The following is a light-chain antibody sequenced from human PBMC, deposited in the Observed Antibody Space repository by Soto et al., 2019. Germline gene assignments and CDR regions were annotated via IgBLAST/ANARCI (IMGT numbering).Light chain of an antibody. J-gene: IGLJ1*01. V-gene: IGLV2-23*01. CDR3: CSYVDSTTSYV. Sequence: QSALTQPASVSGSPRQSITISCTGTSSDVGSYNLVSWYQQHPGTAPKLMIYEGSKRPSGISNRFSGSKSGNAASLTISGLQAEDEADYYCCSYVDSTTSYVFGTGTKVTVL. CDR1: SSDVGSYNL. CDR2: EGS.